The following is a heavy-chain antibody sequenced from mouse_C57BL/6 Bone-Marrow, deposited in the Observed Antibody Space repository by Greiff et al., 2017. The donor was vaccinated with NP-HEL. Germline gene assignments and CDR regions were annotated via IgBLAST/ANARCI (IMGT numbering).Heavy chain of an antibody. CDR2: INPGSGGT. J-gene: IGHJ4*01. Sequence: QVQLKESGAELVRPGTSVKVSCKASGYAFTNYLIEWVKQRPGQGLEWIGVINPGSGGTNYNEKFKGKATLTADKSSSTAYMQLSSLTSEDSAVYFCARLAGHYDMDYWGQGTSVTVAS. CDR3: ARLAGHYDMDY. D-gene: IGHD3-3*01. CDR1: GYAFTNYL. V-gene: IGHV1-54*01.